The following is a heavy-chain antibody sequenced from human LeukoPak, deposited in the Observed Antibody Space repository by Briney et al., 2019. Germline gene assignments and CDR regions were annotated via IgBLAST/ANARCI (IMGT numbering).Heavy chain of an antibody. CDR2: ISSSGTYI. J-gene: IGHJ4*02. V-gene: IGHV3-21*01. Sequence: PGGSLRLSCAASGFTFSTYDMNWLRQAPGKGLEWVSSISSSGTYIYYVDSVKGRFTISRDNAKNSLYLQMNSLRAEDTAVYYCARGKGYDSSGYYYANYWGQGTLVTVSS. D-gene: IGHD3-22*01. CDR3: ARGKGYDSSGYYYANY. CDR1: GFTFSTYD.